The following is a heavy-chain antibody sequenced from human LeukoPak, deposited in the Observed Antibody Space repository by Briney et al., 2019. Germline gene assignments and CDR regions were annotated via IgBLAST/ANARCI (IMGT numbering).Heavy chain of an antibody. CDR1: GFTFSSYG. CDR2: MSYDGSNK. V-gene: IGHV3-30*18. J-gene: IGHJ4*02. CDR3: AKDRIAAAGVYYFDY. Sequence: GGSLRLSCAASGFTFSSYGMHWVRQAPGKGLEWVAVMSYDGSNKYYADSVKGRFTISRDNSKNTLYLQMNSLRAEDTAVYYCAKDRIAAAGVYYFDYWGQGTLVTVSS. D-gene: IGHD6-13*01.